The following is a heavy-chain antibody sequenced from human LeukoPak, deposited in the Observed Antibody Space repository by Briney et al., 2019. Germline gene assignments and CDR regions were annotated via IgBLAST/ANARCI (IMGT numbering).Heavy chain of an antibody. CDR1: GGSISSYY. Sequence: SETLSLTCTVSGGSISSYYWSWIRQPPPEGLEWMGYIYYSGSTNYNPSLNSRVTISVDTSKNQFSLKLSSVTAADTAVYYCATLLGWSSGWYFGYWGQGTLVTVSS. CDR2: IYYSGST. CDR3: ATLLGWSSGWYFGY. V-gene: IGHV4-59*01. D-gene: IGHD6-19*01. J-gene: IGHJ4*02.